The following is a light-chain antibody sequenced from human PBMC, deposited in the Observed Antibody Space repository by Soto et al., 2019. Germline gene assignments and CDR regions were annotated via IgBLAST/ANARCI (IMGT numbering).Light chain of an antibody. V-gene: IGKV1-5*01. J-gene: IGKJ1*01. CDR2: DAS. CDR3: QQYNSYGT. CDR1: QSISSW. Sequence: DDQMTHSRSTLSASESDRDTITFRASQSISSWLAWYQQKPGKAPKLLIYDASSLESGVPSRFSGSGSGTEFTLTISSLQPDDFATYYCQQYNSYGTFGQGTKV.